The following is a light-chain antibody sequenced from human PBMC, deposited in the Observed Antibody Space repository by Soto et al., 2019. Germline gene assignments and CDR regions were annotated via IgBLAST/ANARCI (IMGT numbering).Light chain of an antibody. Sequence: EIVLTQSPGTLSLSPGERATLSCRASQSVSNYLAWYQQTPGQAPRLLIYGASRRATVIPDRFSGSGSGTDFTLTISRLEPEDFAVYYCQQYGGSPQTFGQGTNVDSK. CDR1: QSVSNY. CDR2: GAS. J-gene: IGKJ1*01. V-gene: IGKV3-20*01. CDR3: QQYGGSPQT.